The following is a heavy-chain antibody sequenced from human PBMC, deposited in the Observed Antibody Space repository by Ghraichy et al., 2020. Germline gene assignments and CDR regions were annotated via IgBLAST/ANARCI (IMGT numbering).Heavy chain of an antibody. CDR3: AKEDSGWHPGNGAFDI. J-gene: IGHJ3*02. CDR2: ISGSGGST. CDR1: GFTFSSYA. D-gene: IGHD6-19*01. V-gene: IGHV3-23*01. Sequence: GESLNISCAASGFTFSSYAMSWVRQAPGKGLEWVSAISGSGGSTYYADSVKGRFTISRDNSKNTLYLQMNSLRAEDTAVYYCAKEDSGWHPGNGAFDIWGQGTMVTVSS.